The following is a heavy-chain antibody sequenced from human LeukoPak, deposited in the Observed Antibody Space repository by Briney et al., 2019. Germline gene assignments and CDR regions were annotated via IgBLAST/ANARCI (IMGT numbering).Heavy chain of an antibody. CDR1: GFTFSSYE. Sequence: PGGSLRLSCAASGFTFSSYEMNWVRQAPGKGLEWVSYISSSGSTIYYADSVKGRFTISRDNSKNTLYLQMNSLRAEDTAVYYCARDYYGSGSYPTYFDYWGQGTLVTVSS. CDR3: ARDYYGSGSYPTYFDY. CDR2: ISSSGSTI. J-gene: IGHJ4*02. V-gene: IGHV3-48*03. D-gene: IGHD3-10*01.